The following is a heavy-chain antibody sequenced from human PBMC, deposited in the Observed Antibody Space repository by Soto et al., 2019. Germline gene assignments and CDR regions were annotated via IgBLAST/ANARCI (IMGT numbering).Heavy chain of an antibody. V-gene: IGHV1-69*04. Sequence: SVKVSCKSSGDTFSTYTITWVRQAPGQGLEWMGRIIPILGIANYAQKFQGRVTITADKSTSTAYMELSSLRSEDTAVYYCAREHYGNSAWFDPRGQRTLVTVAS. CDR1: GDTFSTYT. J-gene: IGHJ5*02. CDR3: AREHYGNSAWFDP. CDR2: IIPILGIA. D-gene: IGHD3-10*01.